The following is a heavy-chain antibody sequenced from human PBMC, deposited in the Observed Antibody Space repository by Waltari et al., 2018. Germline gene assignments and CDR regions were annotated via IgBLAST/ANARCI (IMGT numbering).Heavy chain of an antibody. Sequence: QLRLQESGPGLVKTSETLSLTCTVSGGSISSGGYYWGWIRQSPGKGLEWIGSIYYSGSTHYNPTLESRVTISGDTSKNQFSLKVSSVTAADTAVYYCARHWKRSGYRFDPWGQGTLVTVSS. CDR3: ARHWKRSGYRFDP. D-gene: IGHD5-12*01. V-gene: IGHV4-39*01. CDR1: GGSISSGGYY. CDR2: IYYSGST. J-gene: IGHJ5*02.